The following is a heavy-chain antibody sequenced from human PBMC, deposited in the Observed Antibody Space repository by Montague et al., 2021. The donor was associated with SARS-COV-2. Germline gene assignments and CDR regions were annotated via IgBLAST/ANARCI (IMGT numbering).Heavy chain of an antibody. V-gene: IGHV4-4*07. CDR1: GDSISYFY. D-gene: IGHD6-13*01. CDR2: VSASGST. J-gene: IGHJ4*02. CDR3: ARDVVAAPGTFDY. Sequence: SETLSLTCTVSGDSISYFYWSWIRQPAGKGLKWIGRVSASGSTNYNPSLNSRVTMSVDTFKKQFSLRLSPVTAADTAVYYCARDVVAAPGTFDYWGQGTLVTVSS.